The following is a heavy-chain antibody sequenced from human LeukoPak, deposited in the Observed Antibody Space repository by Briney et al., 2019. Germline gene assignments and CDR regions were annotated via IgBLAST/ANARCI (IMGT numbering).Heavy chain of an antibody. D-gene: IGHD3-22*01. J-gene: IGHJ4*02. CDR3: ARRPLDYYDSSGYFDY. V-gene: IGHV4-39*01. CDR1: GGSISSSSYY. CDR2: IYYSGST. Sequence: SETLSLTCTVSGGSISSSSYYWGWIRQPPGKGLEWIGSIYYSGSTHYNPSLKSRVTISVDTSKNQFSLKLSSVTAADTAVYYCARRPLDYYDSSGYFDYWGQGTLVTVSS.